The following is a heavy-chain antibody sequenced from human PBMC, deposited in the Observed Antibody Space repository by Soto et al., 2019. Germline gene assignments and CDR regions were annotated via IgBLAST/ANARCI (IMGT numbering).Heavy chain of an antibody. CDR3: ARVDELSAAVHYYYYGMDV. J-gene: IGHJ6*02. Sequence: QVQLVQSGAEVKKPGSSVKVSCKASGGTCSSYAISWVRQAPGQGLEWMGGIIPIFGTANYAQKFQGRVTITADESTSTAYMELSSLRSEDTAVYYCARVDELSAAVHYYYYGMDVWAQGTTVTVSS. V-gene: IGHV1-69*01. CDR2: IIPIFGTA. CDR1: GGTCSSYA. D-gene: IGHD3-16*02.